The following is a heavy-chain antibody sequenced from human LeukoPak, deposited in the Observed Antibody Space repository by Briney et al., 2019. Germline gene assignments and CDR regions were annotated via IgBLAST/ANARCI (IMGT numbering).Heavy chain of an antibody. CDR1: GYTFTGYY. J-gene: IGHJ6*03. CDR2: INPNSGGT. V-gene: IGHV1-2*02. Sequence: ASVKVSCKASGYTFTGYYMHWVRQAPGQGLEWMGWINPNSGGTNSAQKFPGRVTMTRDTSISTAYMELSRQRSDDTAGYYCARAIAAAGTSPYYYMDVWGKGTTVTVSS. D-gene: IGHD6-13*01. CDR3: ARAIAAAGTSPYYYMDV.